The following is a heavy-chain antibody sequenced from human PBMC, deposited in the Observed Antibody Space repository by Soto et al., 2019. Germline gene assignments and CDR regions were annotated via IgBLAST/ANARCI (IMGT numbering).Heavy chain of an antibody. J-gene: IGHJ3*02. D-gene: IGHD6-19*01. CDR1: GFTFSSYA. V-gene: IGHV3-23*01. CDR3: AKVVTKAVAGMGHDQTAFDI. CDR2: ISGSGGST. Sequence: GGSLRLSCAASGFTFSSYAMSWVRQAPGKGLEWVSAISGSGGSTYYADSMKGRFTISRDNSKNTLYLQMNSLRAEDTAVYYCAKVVTKAVAGMGHDQTAFDIWGQGTMVTVSS.